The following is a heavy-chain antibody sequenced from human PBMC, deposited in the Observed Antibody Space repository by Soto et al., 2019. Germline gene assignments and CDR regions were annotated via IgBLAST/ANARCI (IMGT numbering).Heavy chain of an antibody. D-gene: IGHD1-26*01. CDR1: GGSISSSSYS. V-gene: IGHV4-39*01. J-gene: IGHJ3*02. Sequence: PSETLSLTCTVSGGSISSSSYSWGWIRQPPGKGLEWIGSIYYSGSTYYNPSLKSRVTISVDTSKNQFSLKLSSVTAADTAVYYCARRGLVGAFAFDIWGQGTMVTVSS. CDR2: IYYSGST. CDR3: ARRGLVGAFAFDI.